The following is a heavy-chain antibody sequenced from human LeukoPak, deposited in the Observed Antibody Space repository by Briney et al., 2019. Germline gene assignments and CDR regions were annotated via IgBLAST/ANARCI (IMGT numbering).Heavy chain of an antibody. D-gene: IGHD6-13*01. J-gene: IGHJ1*01. CDR1: GFAFSSYS. CDR3: ARAGITTTGPLFQH. V-gene: IGHV3-48*01. CDR2: ISSSSSTI. Sequence: GGSLRLSCAASGFAFSSYSMNWVRQAPGKGLEWVSYISSSSSTIYYADSVKGRFTISRDNAKSSLYLQMNSLRAEDTAVYYCARAGITTTGPLFQHWGQGTLVTVSS.